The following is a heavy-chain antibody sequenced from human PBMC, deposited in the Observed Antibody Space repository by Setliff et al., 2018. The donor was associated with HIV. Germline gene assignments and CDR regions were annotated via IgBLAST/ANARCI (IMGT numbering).Heavy chain of an antibody. Sequence: GGSLRLSCAASGFTFRNYKFNWVRQAPGRGLEWVSSISIGSGGAIDYADSVQGRFTISRDNSKNSLYPQMNSLRVEDTAVYYCARDYLYYNLYNGSPVYGMGVWGQGTTVTVS. J-gene: IGHJ6*02. CDR3: ARDYLYYNLYNGSPVYGMGV. D-gene: IGHD3-3*01. CDR1: GFTFRNYK. CDR2: ISIGSGGAI. V-gene: IGHV3-48*03.